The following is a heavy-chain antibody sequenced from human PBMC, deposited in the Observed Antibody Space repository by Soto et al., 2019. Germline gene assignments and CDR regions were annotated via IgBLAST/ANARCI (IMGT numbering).Heavy chain of an antibody. Sequence: QLQESGPGLVKPSGTLSLTCAVSGGSISSSNWWRWVRQPPVKGLEWIGEIYHSGSTNYNPTHKSRVTISVVKSKNQVSLKLSSVTAADTAVYYCANLSATKDAFEIWGQGTMVTVSS. CDR3: ANLSATKDAFEI. CDR2: IYHSGST. J-gene: IGHJ3*02. CDR1: GGSISSSNW. V-gene: IGHV4-4*02.